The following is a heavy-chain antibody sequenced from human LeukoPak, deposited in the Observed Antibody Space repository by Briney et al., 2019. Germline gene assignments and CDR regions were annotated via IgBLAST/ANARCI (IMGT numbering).Heavy chain of an antibody. D-gene: IGHD3-10*01. Sequence: SETLSLTCTVSGGSVSSGSYYWSWIRQPPGKGLEWIGYIYYSGSTNYNPSLKSRVTISVDTSKNQFSLKLSSVTAADTAVYYCARAVGVPAAIRDTNYYGSGSYSPPYFGYWGQGTLVTVSS. CDR1: GGSVSSGSYY. CDR2: IYYSGST. J-gene: IGHJ4*02. V-gene: IGHV4-61*01. CDR3: ARAVGVPAAIRDTNYYGSGSYSPPYFGY.